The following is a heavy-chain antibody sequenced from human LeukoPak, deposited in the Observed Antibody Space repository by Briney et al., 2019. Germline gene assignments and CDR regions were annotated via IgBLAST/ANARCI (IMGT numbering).Heavy chain of an antibody. Sequence: GGSLRLSCAASGFTFSNAWMSWVRQAPGKGLEWVGRIKSKTNGGTTDYAAPVKGRFAISRDDSKNTLYLQMNSLKTEDTAVCYCTKDDPLNRSWGQGTLVTVSS. CDR2: IKSKTNGGTT. CDR3: TKDDPLNRS. V-gene: IGHV3-15*01. J-gene: IGHJ4*02. CDR1: GFTFSNAW. D-gene: IGHD3-16*01.